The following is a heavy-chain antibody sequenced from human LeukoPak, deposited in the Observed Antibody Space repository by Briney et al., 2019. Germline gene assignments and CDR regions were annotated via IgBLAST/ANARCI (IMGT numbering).Heavy chain of an antibody. CDR2: IYPGDSDT. V-gene: IGHV5-51*01. D-gene: IGHD5-18*01. Sequence: GESLKISCQCSGYSFTNYWIGWVRQMPGKGLEWMGIIYPGDSDTRYSPSFQGQVTISADKSISTAYLRWSSLKASDAAMYYCARGGRDSYARDYFDYWGQGTLVTVSS. CDR1: GYSFTNYW. CDR3: ARGGRDSYARDYFDY. J-gene: IGHJ4*02.